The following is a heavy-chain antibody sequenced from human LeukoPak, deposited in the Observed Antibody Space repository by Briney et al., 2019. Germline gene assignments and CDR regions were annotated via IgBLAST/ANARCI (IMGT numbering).Heavy chain of an antibody. CDR1: GFTFDDYA. D-gene: IGHD3-9*01. CDR3: AKDQHYDILTVYTYFDY. J-gene: IGHJ4*02. CDR2: ISWNSGSI. V-gene: IGHV3-9*03. Sequence: GGSLRLSCAASGFTFDDYAMHWVRQAPGKGLEWVSGISWNSGSIGYADSVRGRFTISRDNAKNSLYLQMNSLRAEDMALYYCAKDQHYDILTVYTYFDYWGQGTLVTVSS.